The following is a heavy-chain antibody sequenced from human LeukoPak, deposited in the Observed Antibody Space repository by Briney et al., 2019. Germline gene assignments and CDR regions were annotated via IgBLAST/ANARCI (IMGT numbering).Heavy chain of an antibody. CDR2: IKQDGSEK. J-gene: IGHJ4*02. V-gene: IGHV3-7*03. CDR3: ARRDYYGSGSYGGLEYYFDY. D-gene: IGHD3-10*01. CDR1: GFTFSSYW. Sequence: GGSLRLSCAASGFTFSSYWMSWVRQAPGKGLEWVANIKQDGSEKYYVDSVKGRFTISRDNAKNSLYLQMNSLRAEDTAVYYCARRDYYGSGSYGGLEYYFDYWGQGTLVTVSS.